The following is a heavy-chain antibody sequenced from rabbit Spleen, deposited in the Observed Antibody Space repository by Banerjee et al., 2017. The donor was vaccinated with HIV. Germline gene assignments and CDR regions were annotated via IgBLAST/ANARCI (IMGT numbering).Heavy chain of an antibody. CDR2: IYAGSRDSA. J-gene: IGHJ4*01. V-gene: IGHV1S45*01. CDR1: GFSFSNKAV. D-gene: IGHD4-1*01. Sequence: QEQLVESGGGLVRPEGSLKLSCTASGFSFSNKAVMCWVRQAPGKGLEWIACIYAGSRDSAKYATWAKGRFSISKPSSTTVTLQMTSLTAADTATYFCARGDSGGWGDWNLWGQGTLVTVS. CDR3: ARGDSGGWGDWNL.